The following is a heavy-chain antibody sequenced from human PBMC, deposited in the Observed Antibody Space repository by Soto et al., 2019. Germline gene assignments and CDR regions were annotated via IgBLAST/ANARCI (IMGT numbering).Heavy chain of an antibody. V-gene: IGHV3-11*01. Sequence: QVQLVESGGGLVKPGGSLRLSCAASGFTFSDYYMSWIRQAPGRGLQWVSYIRTSGSTMYYADSVKGRFTVSRDNAKNSLYLRMNRVRAEDTALYYCARGLWNFDLWGRGTLVTVSS. J-gene: IGHJ2*01. D-gene: IGHD3-16*01. CDR2: IRTSGSTM. CDR3: ARGLWNFDL. CDR1: GFTFSDYY.